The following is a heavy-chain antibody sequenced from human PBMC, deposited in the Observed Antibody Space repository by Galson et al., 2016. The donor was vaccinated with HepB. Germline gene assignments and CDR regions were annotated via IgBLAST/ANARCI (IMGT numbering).Heavy chain of an antibody. CDR3: ADPPLGF. Sequence: WVANINQDGSKKNYLDSVKGRFTISRDNAKNSLYLQMNSLRVEDTAVYYCADPPLGFWGQGSLLTVSS. CDR2: INQDGSKK. V-gene: IGHV3-7*03. D-gene: IGHD3-10*01. J-gene: IGHJ4*02.